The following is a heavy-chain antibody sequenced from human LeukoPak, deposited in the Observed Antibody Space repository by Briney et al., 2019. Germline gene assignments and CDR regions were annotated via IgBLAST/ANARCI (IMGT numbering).Heavy chain of an antibody. CDR2: ISSSSSYI. CDR3: ARERGAVGATHIDY. D-gene: IGHD1-26*01. Sequence: GGSLRLSCAASGFTLSSYSMNWVRQAPGKGLEGVSSISSSSSYIYYADSVKGRFTISRDNAKNSLYLQMNGLRAEDTAVYYCARERGAVGATHIDYWGQGTLVTVSS. V-gene: IGHV3-21*01. J-gene: IGHJ4*02. CDR1: GFTLSSYS.